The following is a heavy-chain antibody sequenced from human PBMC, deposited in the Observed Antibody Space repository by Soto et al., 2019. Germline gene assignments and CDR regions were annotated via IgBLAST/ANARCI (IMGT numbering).Heavy chain of an antibody. V-gene: IGHV3-30*03. Sequence: QVQLAESGGGLVQPGRSLRLSCATSGFVSNDYDIHWVRQAPGKGLAWLASILYDGRNKYYADSVKGRFTISRDNSKNTLSLQINSLGAEDTAVYYCSRGIKGGLDAWGPGTLVTVSS. CDR3: SRGIKGGLDA. CDR2: ILYDGRNK. D-gene: IGHD2-21*01. CDR1: GFVSNDYD. J-gene: IGHJ5*02.